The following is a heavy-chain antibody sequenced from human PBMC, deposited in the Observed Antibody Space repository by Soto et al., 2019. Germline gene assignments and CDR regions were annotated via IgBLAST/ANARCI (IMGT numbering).Heavy chain of an antibody. D-gene: IGHD2-2*01. J-gene: IGHJ6*02. CDR1: GGTFSSYA. Sequence: SVKVSCKASGGTFSSYAISWVRQAPGQGLEWMGGIIPIFGTANYAQKFQGRVTITADESTSTAYMELSSLRSEDTAVYYCARPVPAATYYYGMDVWGQGTTVTVSS. V-gene: IGHV1-69*13. CDR2: IIPIFGTA. CDR3: ARPVPAATYYYGMDV.